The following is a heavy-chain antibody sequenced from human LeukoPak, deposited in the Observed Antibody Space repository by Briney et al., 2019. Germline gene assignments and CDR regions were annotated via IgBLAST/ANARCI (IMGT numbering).Heavy chain of an antibody. CDR2: ISAGKGNT. Sequence: GGSLRLSCAASAFTLSTYAMSWVRQAPGKGLEWVSGISAGKGNTYYADSVKGRFTISRDNSKNTLYLQMNSLRAEDTAVYYCAKGPVVTFDIWGQGTMVTVSS. V-gene: IGHV3-23*01. J-gene: IGHJ3*02. CDR3: AKGPVVTFDI. D-gene: IGHD2-15*01. CDR1: AFTLSTYA.